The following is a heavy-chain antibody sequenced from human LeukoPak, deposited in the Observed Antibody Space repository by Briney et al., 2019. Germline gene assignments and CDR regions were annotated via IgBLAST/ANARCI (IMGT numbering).Heavy chain of an antibody. Sequence: SETLSLTCSVSGASISSHYWSWIRQPPGKGLEWIGYIYYSGSTNYNPSLKSRVTISVDTSKNQFSLKLSSVTAADTAVYYCARDRLTFGVDYWGQGTLVTVSS. CDR1: GASISSHY. D-gene: IGHD3-16*01. CDR3: ARDRLTFGVDY. V-gene: IGHV4-59*11. J-gene: IGHJ4*02. CDR2: IYYSGST.